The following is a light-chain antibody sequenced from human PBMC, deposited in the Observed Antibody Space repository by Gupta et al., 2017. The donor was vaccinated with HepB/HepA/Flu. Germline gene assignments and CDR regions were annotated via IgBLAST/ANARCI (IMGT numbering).Light chain of an antibody. CDR3: QQLNTYPLT. Sequence: DIHLTQSPSFLSASVVDRVTITCRASQGISSYLAWYQQKPGKAPKLLIYASSTLQSGVPSRFSGSGSGTEFTLTISSLQPEDFATYYCQQLNTYPLTFGGGTKVEIK. CDR2: ASS. J-gene: IGKJ4*01. V-gene: IGKV1-9*01. CDR1: QGISSY.